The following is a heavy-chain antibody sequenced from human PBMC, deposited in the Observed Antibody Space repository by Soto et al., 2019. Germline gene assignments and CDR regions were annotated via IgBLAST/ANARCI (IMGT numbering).Heavy chain of an antibody. D-gene: IGHD2-15*01. J-gene: IGHJ4*02. V-gene: IGHV4-59*01. Sequence: QVQLQESGPGRVKPSETLTLTCTVSGGSISSYYWSWIRQPPGKGLEWIGYIYYSGSTNYNPSLKSRVTISVDTSKNQFSLKLSSVTAADTAVYYCARDGPGEDVVVVAAAHYYFDYWGQGTLVTVSS. CDR2: IYYSGST. CDR3: ARDGPGEDVVVVAAAHYYFDY. CDR1: GGSISSYY.